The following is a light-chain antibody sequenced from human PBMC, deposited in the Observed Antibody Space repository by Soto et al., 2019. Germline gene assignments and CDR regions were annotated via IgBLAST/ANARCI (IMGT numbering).Light chain of an antibody. J-gene: IGKJ1*01. Sequence: LSVSSWARATLSCRASQSVSSYLAWYHQKPGQAPRLLIYDASNRATGIPARFSGSGAGTDFTLTISSLEPEDFAVYYCQQRGTFGQGTKVDIK. CDR2: DAS. CDR3: QQRGT. CDR1: QSVSSY. V-gene: IGKV3-11*01.